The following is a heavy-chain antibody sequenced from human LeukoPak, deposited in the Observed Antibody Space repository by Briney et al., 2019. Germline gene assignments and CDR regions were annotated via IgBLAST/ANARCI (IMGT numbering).Heavy chain of an antibody. Sequence: PSETLSLTCTVSGGSISSHYWSWIRQPPGKGLEWIGYIYYSGSTNYNPSLKSRVTISVDTSKNQFSLKLSSVTAADTAVYYCARPLPDAFDIWGQGTMVIVSS. CDR2: IYYSGST. CDR1: GGSISSHY. CDR3: ARPLPDAFDI. J-gene: IGHJ3*02. D-gene: IGHD3-16*02. V-gene: IGHV4-59*11.